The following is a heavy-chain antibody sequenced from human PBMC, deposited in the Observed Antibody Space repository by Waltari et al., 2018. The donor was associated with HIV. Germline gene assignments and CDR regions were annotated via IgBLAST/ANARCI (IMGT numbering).Heavy chain of an antibody. CDR2: IYTSGNT. CDR1: GGSIRRGSSY. CDR3: ARELSDYGATAWFDY. Sequence: QVQLQESGPGLVKPSQTLSLTCTVSGGSIRRGSSYWGWIRQAAGKGLEWVGRIYTSGNTNYRPSLKSRVTISMDTSKNQFSLRLSSVTAADTAIYYCARELSDYGATAWFDYWGRGTLVTVSS. D-gene: IGHD3-16*01. J-gene: IGHJ4*02. V-gene: IGHV4-61*02.